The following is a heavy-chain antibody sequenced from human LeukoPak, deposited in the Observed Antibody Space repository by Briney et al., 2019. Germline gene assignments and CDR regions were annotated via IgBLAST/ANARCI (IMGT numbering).Heavy chain of an antibody. CDR3: ARRKVAATSPLYYYYYMDV. V-gene: IGHV1-2*02. CDR1: GYTFTGYY. J-gene: IGHJ6*03. Sequence: SVKVSCKASGYTFTGYYMHWVRQAPGQGLEWMGWINPNSGGTNYAQKFQGRVTMTRDTSISTAYMELSRLRSDDTAVYYCARRKVAATSPLYYYYYMDVWGKGTTVTVSS. CDR2: INPNSGGT. D-gene: IGHD2-15*01.